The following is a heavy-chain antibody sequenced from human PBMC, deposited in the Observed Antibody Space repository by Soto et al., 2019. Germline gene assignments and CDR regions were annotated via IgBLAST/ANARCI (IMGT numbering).Heavy chain of an antibody. J-gene: IGHJ5*01. CDR1: GFTFDDYA. CDR2: INWNSGNI. CDR3: AKDSVGYSSGWLDS. D-gene: IGHD6-19*01. Sequence: EVPLVESGGDLVQPGRSLRLSCAASGFTFDDYAMHWVRQAPGKGLEWVAGINWNSGNIGYADFVKGRFTISRDNAKNTLYLQMSSLSAEDTALYYCAKDSVGYSSGWLDSWGQGSLVAVSS. V-gene: IGHV3-9*01.